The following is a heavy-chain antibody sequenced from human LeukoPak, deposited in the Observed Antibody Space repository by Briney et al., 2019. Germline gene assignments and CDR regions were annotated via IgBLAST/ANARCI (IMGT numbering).Heavy chain of an antibody. D-gene: IGHD3-10*01. CDR3: ARVPTVRGVILFDP. CDR2: IYYSGST. CDR1: GGSISSGDYY. J-gene: IGHJ5*02. Sequence: SQTLSLTCTVSGGSISSGDYYWSWIRQPPGKGLEWIGYIYYSGSTYYNPSLKSRITISVDTSKNQFSLKLSSVTAADTAVYYCARVPTVRGVILFDPWGQGTLVTVSS. V-gene: IGHV4-30-4*01.